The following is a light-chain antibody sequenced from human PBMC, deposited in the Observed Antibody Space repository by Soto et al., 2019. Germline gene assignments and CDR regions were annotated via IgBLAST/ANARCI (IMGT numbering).Light chain of an antibody. CDR2: DAS. CDR1: QSISSW. V-gene: IGKV1-5*01. CDR3: QQYSSYWT. Sequence: DIEVTQSPSTLSASVGDRVTTTCRASQSISSWLAWYQQKPGKAPKLLIYDASNLDSGVPARFSGSGSGTDFTLTISSLQPDDFATYYCQQYSSYWTFGQGTQVDI. J-gene: IGKJ1*01.